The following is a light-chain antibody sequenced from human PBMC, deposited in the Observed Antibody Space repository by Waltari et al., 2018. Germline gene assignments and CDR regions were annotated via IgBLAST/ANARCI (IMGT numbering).Light chain of an antibody. Sequence: QSALTQPPSVSGSPGQSITISCAGPTSDIGAYNYLSWYQQHPGKAPKLIIYDVTRWPAGVSNRFSGSKSGNTASLTISGLQAEDEADYYCTSYTRTNTVMFGGGTKVTVL. V-gene: IGLV2-14*03. CDR2: DVT. J-gene: IGLJ3*02. CDR1: TSDIGAYNY. CDR3: TSYTRTNTVM.